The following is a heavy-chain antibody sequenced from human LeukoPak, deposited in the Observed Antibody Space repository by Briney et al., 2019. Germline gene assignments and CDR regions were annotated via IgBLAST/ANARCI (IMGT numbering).Heavy chain of an antibody. Sequence: SQTLSLICGISGDSLSSNSAAWNWVSQSPSRVLEWLGRTYYRSKWYNDYALSVKSRRTITPGTSKNQFSLQRNAVTPEDTAVYYCAREASIGWASYSYGRDVGGQGTTVTVSS. J-gene: IGHJ6*02. D-gene: IGHD6-19*01. V-gene: IGHV6-1*01. CDR1: GDSLSSNSAA. CDR3: AREASIGWASYSYGRDV. CDR2: TYYRSKWYN.